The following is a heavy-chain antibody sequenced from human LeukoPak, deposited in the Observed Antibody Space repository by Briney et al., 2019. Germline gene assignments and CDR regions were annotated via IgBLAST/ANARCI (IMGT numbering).Heavy chain of an antibody. CDR2: IKGDGREI. Sequence: GGSLRLSCAASGFTFSDYWMHWVRQVPGKGLVWVSRIKGDGREINYADSVRGRFTISRDNAKNTLSLQMNSLRGDDTAVYYCARVQVALSLLVNWGQGTLVTVFS. J-gene: IGHJ4*02. V-gene: IGHV3-74*01. CDR1: GFTFSDYW. CDR3: ARVQVALSLLVN. D-gene: IGHD5-12*01.